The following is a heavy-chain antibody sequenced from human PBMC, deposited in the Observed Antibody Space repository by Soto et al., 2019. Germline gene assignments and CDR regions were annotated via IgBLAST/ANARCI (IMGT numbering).Heavy chain of an antibody. D-gene: IGHD3-10*01. CDR3: AKAGDGSGRKYYYYMDV. CDR2: ISGSGGST. V-gene: IGHV3-23*01. Sequence: GGSLRLSCAASGFTFSSYAMSWVRQAPGKGLEWVSAISGSGGSTYYADSVKGRFTISRDNSKNTLYLQMNSLRAEDTAVYYCAKAGDGSGRKYYYYMDVWGKGTTVTVSS. CDR1: GFTFSSYA. J-gene: IGHJ6*03.